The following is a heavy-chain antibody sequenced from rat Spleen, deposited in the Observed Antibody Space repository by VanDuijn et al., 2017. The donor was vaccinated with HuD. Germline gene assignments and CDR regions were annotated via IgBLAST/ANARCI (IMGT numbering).Heavy chain of an antibody. D-gene: IGHD1-10*01. CDR2: IRTKPNNYAI. J-gene: IGHJ2*01. Sequence: VHVVESGGGLVQPKESLKISCAASGFTFSNAAMYWVRQAPGKGLEWVARIRTKPNNYAIYYADSVKGRFTISRDDSKSMVYLQMDNLKTEDTAMYYCTAEQLGFDYWGQGVMVTVSS. CDR1: GFTFSNAA. CDR3: TAEQLGFDY. V-gene: IGHV10-5*01.